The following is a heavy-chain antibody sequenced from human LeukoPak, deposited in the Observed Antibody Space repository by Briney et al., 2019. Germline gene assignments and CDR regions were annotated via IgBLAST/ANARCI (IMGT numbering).Heavy chain of an antibody. J-gene: IGHJ6*02. CDR3: TTGPFDYYGSASYLANGMDV. CDR2: IKSKSDGGTT. V-gene: IGHV3-15*01. D-gene: IGHD3-10*01. CDR1: GFTSSNAW. Sequence: GGSLRLSCAASGFTSSNAWMSWVRQAPGKGLEWVGRIKSKSDGGTTDYTAPVKGRFTISRDDSKSTLYLQMNSLKTEDTAVYYCTTGPFDYYGSASYLANGMDVWGQGTTVTVSS.